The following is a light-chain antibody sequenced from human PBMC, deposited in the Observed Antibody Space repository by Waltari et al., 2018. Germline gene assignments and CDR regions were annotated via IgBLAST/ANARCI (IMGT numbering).Light chain of an antibody. Sequence: QKRQPEKGRGDVRKVKSAGSHRKGDGIPDRFSGSSSGAERYLTISSLQSEDEADYYCQTGGHGTWVFGGGTKLTVL. V-gene: IGLV4-69*01. J-gene: IGLJ3*02. CDR3: QTGGHGTWV. CDR2: VKSAGSH.